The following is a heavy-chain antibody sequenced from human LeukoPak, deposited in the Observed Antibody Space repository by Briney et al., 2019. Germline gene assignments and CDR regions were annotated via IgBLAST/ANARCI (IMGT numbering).Heavy chain of an antibody. V-gene: IGHV3-23*01. J-gene: IGHJ5*02. D-gene: IGHD4-17*01. CDR3: AKAPNGDYGGNWFDP. CDR2: ISGSGGST. CDR1: GFTFSSYA. Sequence: PGGSLRLSSAASGFTFSSYAMSWVRQAPGKGLEWVSAISGSGGSTYYADSVKGRFTISRDNSKNTLYLQMNSLRAEDTAVYYCAKAPNGDYGGNWFDPWGQGTLATVSS.